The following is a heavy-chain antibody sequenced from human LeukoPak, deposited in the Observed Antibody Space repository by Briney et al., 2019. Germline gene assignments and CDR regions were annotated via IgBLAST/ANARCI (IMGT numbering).Heavy chain of an antibody. Sequence: GGSLRLSCAASGFTFSSYEMNWGRQAPGKGLEWVSYISISGSTIYYADSVKGRFTISRDNAKNSLYLQMNSLRAEDTAVYYCAELGITMIGGVWGKGTTVTISS. J-gene: IGHJ6*04. V-gene: IGHV3-48*03. D-gene: IGHD3-10*02. CDR3: AELGITMIGGV. CDR2: ISISGSTI. CDR1: GFTFSSYE.